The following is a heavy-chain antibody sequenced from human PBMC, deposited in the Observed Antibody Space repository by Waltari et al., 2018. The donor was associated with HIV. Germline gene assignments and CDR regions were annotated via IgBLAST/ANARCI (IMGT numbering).Heavy chain of an antibody. J-gene: IGHJ6*03. CDR2: VFHSGST. V-gene: IGHV4-4*02. D-gene: IGHD1-1*01. CDR3: ARSLHSRVGTKDYYYMDV. Sequence: QVQLQESGPGLVEPSGTLSPTCAVSGGAIISITWWSWVRKPPGRGLEWIGEVFHSGSTNSYPSLKSRLTISADTSKNHFSLRLSSVTAADTAVYYCARSLHSRVGTKDYYYMDVWGKGTTVTVSS. CDR1: GGAIISITW.